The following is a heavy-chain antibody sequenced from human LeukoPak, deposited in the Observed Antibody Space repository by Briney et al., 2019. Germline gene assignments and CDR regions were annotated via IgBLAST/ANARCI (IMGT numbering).Heavy chain of an antibody. CDR3: ARVVVRDSSSWFD. CDR1: GFTFSSYW. CDR2: INSDARST. Sequence: GGSLRLSCAASGFTFSSYWMHWVRQGPGKGLGWVSRINSDARSTSYADSVKGRFTITRDNAKNTLYLQMNSLRAEDTAVYYCARVVVRDSSSWFDWGQGTLVTVSS. V-gene: IGHV3-74*01. J-gene: IGHJ4*02. D-gene: IGHD6-13*01.